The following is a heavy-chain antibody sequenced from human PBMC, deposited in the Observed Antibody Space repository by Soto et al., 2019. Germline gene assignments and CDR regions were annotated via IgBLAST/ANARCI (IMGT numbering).Heavy chain of an antibody. D-gene: IGHD2-21*02. Sequence: GGSLRLSCAASGFTSSSYWMHWVRRSPGKGLLWVSRIKSDGSSTTYADSVKGRFTISRDNARNTLYLQMNSLSAEDTAVYYCARARGDSFFDFWGQGTLVTVSS. CDR1: GFTSSSYW. CDR2: IKSDGSST. V-gene: IGHV3-74*01. J-gene: IGHJ4*02. CDR3: ARARGDSFFDF.